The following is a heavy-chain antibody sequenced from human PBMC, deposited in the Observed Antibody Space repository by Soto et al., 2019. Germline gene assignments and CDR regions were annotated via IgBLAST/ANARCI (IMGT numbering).Heavy chain of an antibody. CDR1: GYTFTGYY. Sequence: ASVKVSCKASGYTFTGYYMHWVRQAPGQGLEWMGWINPNSGGTNYAQKFQGRVTMTRDTSISTAYMELSRLRSDDTAVYYCAIPHYDFWSGLYYWGQGALVTVSS. J-gene: IGHJ4*02. D-gene: IGHD3-3*01. CDR2: INPNSGGT. V-gene: IGHV1-2*02. CDR3: AIPHYDFWSGLYY.